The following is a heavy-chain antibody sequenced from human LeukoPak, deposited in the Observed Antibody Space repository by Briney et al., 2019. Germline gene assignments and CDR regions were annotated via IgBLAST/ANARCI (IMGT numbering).Heavy chain of an antibody. D-gene: IGHD3/OR15-3a*01. CDR3: ARTTDWYYFDY. J-gene: IGHJ4*02. V-gene: IGHV4-30-2*01. CDR1: GGSISSGGYY. Sequence: PSETLSLTCTVSGGSISSGGYYWSWIRQPPGKGLEWIGYIYHSGSTYYNPSLKSRVTISVDRSKNQFSLKLSSVTAADTAVYYCARTTDWYYFDYWGQGTLVTVSS. CDR2: IYHSGST.